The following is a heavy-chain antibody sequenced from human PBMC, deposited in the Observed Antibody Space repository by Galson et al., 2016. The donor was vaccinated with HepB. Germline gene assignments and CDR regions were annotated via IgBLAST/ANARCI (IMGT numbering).Heavy chain of an antibody. Sequence: SLRLSCAASGFTFSSHVMHWVRQAPGKGLGWVAAIFYGGSNEYYYANSVKGRFTVSRDNSKNVLYLQMDSLRGEDTAMYYCAREVGRAYYFDYWGQGTLVTVSS. CDR2: IFYGGSNE. J-gene: IGHJ4*02. CDR1: GFTFSSHV. V-gene: IGHV3-33*01. D-gene: IGHD1-26*01. CDR3: AREVGRAYYFDY.